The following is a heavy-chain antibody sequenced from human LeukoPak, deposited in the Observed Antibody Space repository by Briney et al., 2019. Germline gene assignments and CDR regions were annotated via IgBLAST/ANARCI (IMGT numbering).Heavy chain of an antibody. D-gene: IGHD3-22*01. CDR3: ASPGYYDSSGYSHFPGY. V-gene: IGHV4-39*07. CDR2: IYYSGST. Sequence: SETLSLTCTVSGGSISSSSYYWGWIRQPPRKGLEWIGSIYYSGSTYYNPSLKSRVTISVDTSKNQFSLKLSSVTAADTAVYYCASPGYYDSSGYSHFPGYWGQGTLVTVSS. CDR1: GGSISSSSYY. J-gene: IGHJ4*02.